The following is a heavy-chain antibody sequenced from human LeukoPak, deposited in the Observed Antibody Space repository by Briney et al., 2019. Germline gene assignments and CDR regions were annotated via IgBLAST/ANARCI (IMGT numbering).Heavy chain of an antibody. J-gene: IGHJ4*02. V-gene: IGHV4-34*01. Sequence: SETLSLTCAVYGGSFSGYYWSWIRQPPGKGLERIGEINHSGSTNYNPSPKRRVTISVDTSKNQFSLKLSSVTAADTAVYYCASSLFWSGYYTGDWGQGTLVTASS. CDR1: GGSFSGYY. CDR2: INHSGST. CDR3: ASSLFWSGYYTGD. D-gene: IGHD3-3*01.